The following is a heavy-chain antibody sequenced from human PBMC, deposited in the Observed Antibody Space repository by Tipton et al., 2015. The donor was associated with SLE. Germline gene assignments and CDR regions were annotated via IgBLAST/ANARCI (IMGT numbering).Heavy chain of an antibody. J-gene: IGHJ3*02. CDR2: ITHSGST. V-gene: IGHV4-34*01. D-gene: IGHD3-16*01. Sequence: TLSLTCAVYGGSFSGYYWNWIRQPPGKGLEWIAEITHSGSTNYNPSLKSRVTISVNTSKNQFSLRLGSVTAADTALYYCARGDLYSDYVWGTLRGAFDIWGQGTMVTVSS. CDR1: GGSFSGYY. CDR3: ARGDLYSDYVWGTLRGAFDI.